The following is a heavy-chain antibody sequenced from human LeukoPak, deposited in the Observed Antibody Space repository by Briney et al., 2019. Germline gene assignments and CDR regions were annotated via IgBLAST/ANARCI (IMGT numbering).Heavy chain of an antibody. J-gene: IGHJ4*02. CDR1: GFTVGSNT. Sequence: GGSLRLSCAASGFTVGSNTMSWVRQAPGKGLEWVSIIYSGGSTSYADSVKGRFTISRDNSKDTLYLQMNSLRTEDTAVYYCARGGSYFDISGYYFYWGQGTLVTVSS. CDR3: ARGGSYFDISGYYFY. V-gene: IGHV3-66*01. CDR2: IYSGGST. D-gene: IGHD3-22*01.